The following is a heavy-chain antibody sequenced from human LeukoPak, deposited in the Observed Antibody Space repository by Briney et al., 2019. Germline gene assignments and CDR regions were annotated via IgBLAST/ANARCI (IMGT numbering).Heavy chain of an antibody. Sequence: GGSLRLSCAASGFTVDSNYLSWVRQAPGKGLEWVSTIYTGGNTYYAASVKGRFTNSRDFSKNTVFLHMNSLRAEDTAMYYCARGDDSGYYDYFDYWGQGALVTVSS. J-gene: IGHJ4*02. CDR2: IYTGGNT. CDR1: GFTVDSNY. V-gene: IGHV3-53*01. CDR3: ARGDDSGYYDYFDY. D-gene: IGHD3-22*01.